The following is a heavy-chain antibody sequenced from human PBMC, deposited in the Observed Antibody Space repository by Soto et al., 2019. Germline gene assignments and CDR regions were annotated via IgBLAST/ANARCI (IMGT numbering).Heavy chain of an antibody. V-gene: IGHV4-34*01. CDR2: IYHSGTT. D-gene: IGHD3-16*02. CDR1: GGSFSGYF. Sequence: PSETLSLTCTVYGGSFSGYFWSWIRQPPGKGLEWIGDIYHSGTTNYNPSLKSRVTISVDTSKNQFSLKLSSVTAADTAVYYCARGRYIIRFEGVIVISRSDAFDIWGQGTMVTVSS. CDR3: ARGRYIIRFEGVIVISRSDAFDI. J-gene: IGHJ3*02.